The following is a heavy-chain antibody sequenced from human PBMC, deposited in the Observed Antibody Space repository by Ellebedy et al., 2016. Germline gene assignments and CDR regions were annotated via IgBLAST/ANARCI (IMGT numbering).Heavy chain of an antibody. D-gene: IGHD6-13*01. Sequence: GESLKISCAASGFTFSSYGMHWVRQAPGKGLEWVSYISSSSSTIYYADSVKGRFTISRDNSKNTLYLQMNSLRAEDTAVYYCARNPSSSWYDFDYWGLGTLVTVSS. CDR3: ARNPSSSWYDFDY. V-gene: IGHV3-48*04. CDR1: GFTFSSYG. J-gene: IGHJ4*02. CDR2: ISSSSSTI.